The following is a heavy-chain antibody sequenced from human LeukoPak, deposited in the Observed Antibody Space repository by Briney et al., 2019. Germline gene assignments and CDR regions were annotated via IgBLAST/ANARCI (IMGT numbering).Heavy chain of an antibody. J-gene: IGHJ4*02. V-gene: IGHV3-30-3*01. CDR1: GFSFSSYS. D-gene: IGHD2-21*02. CDR3: ARDLLVVVTAHRLGY. Sequence: PGTSLRLSCVASGFSFSSYSIHWVRQAPGKGLEWVAVISYDGSNKYYADSVKGRFTISRDNSKNTLYLQMNSLRAEDTAVYYCARDLLVVVTAHRLGYWGQGTLVTVSS. CDR2: ISYDGSNK.